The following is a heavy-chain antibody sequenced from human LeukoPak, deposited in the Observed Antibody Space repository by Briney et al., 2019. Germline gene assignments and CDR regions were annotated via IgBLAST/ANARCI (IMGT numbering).Heavy chain of an antibody. CDR3: ARDPTSIVVVPAATYMGGGYYYYGMDV. Sequence: ASVKVSCKASGYTFTSYYMHWVRQAPGQGLEWMGIINPSGGSTSYAQRFQGRVTMTRDTSTSTVYMELSSLRSEDTAVYYCARDPTSIVVVPAATYMGGGYYYYGMDVWGQGTTVTVSS. J-gene: IGHJ6*02. D-gene: IGHD2-2*01. CDR2: INPSGGST. CDR1: GYTFTSYY. V-gene: IGHV1-46*01.